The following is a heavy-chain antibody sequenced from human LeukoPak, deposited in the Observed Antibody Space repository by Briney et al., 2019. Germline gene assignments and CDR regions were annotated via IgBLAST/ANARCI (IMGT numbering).Heavy chain of an antibody. CDR2: ISGGGGST. D-gene: IGHD2-2*01. V-gene: IGHV3-23*01. J-gene: IGHJ6*02. Sequence: GGSLRLSCAASGFTFSSYAMSWVRQAPGKGLEWVSAISGGGGSTYYADSVKGRFTISRDNSKNTLYLQMNSLRAEDTAVYYCARNLGYCSSTSCLRYYYYYGMDVWGQGTTVTVSS. CDR1: GFTFSSYA. CDR3: ARNLGYCSSTSCLRYYYYYGMDV.